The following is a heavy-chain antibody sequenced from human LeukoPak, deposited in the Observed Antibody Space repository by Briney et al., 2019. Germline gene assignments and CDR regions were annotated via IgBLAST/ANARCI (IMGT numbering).Heavy chain of an antibody. CDR1: GFTFSSYS. D-gene: IGHD3-22*01. V-gene: IGHV4-34*01. CDR2: INHSGST. J-gene: IGHJ4*02. CDR3: ARGSSVVMNY. Sequence: PGGSLRLSCAASGFTFSSYSMNWIRQPPGKGLEWIGEINHSGSTNYNPSLKSRVTISVDASNNQFSLKLSSVTAADTAVYYCARGSSVVMNYWGQGTLVTVSS.